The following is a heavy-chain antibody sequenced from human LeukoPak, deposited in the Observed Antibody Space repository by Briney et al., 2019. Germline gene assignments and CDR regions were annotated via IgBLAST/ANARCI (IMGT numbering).Heavy chain of an antibody. Sequence: GGSLRLSCAGSGFTFSTHGMNWVRQAPGKGLEWVSGISGSGASTYQAVSVKGRFAISRDNSKNTLYLQMNSLRAEDTAVYYCARTAIADRRTYYFYYYMDVWGKGTTVTVSS. CDR1: GFTFSTHG. CDR3: ARTAIADRRTYYFYYYMDV. V-gene: IGHV3-23*01. D-gene: IGHD6-6*01. CDR2: ISGSGAST. J-gene: IGHJ6*03.